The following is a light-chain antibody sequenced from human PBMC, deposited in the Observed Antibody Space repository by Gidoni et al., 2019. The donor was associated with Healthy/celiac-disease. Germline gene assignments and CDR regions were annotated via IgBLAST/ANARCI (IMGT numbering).Light chain of an antibody. V-gene: IGKV3-20*01. CDR3: QQYGSSPFT. CDR1: QSVSSSY. Sequence: DIVLTQLPGTLSLSPGERATLSCRASQSVSSSYLAWYQQKPGQAPRLLIYGASSRATGIPDRFSGSGSGTDFTLTISRLEPEDFAVYYCQQYGSSPFTFGPGTKVDIK. J-gene: IGKJ3*01. CDR2: GAS.